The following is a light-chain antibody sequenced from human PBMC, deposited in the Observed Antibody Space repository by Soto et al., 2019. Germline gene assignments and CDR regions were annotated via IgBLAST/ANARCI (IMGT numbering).Light chain of an antibody. CDR1: QRVXNY. CDR2: GAS. CDR3: QHYKKGPWT. V-gene: IGKV3-15*01. Sequence: TQSACAVSLSAGERATLACRASQRVXNYYLAWYQQKPGQAPGLLXYGASPRASGSPARFGGSGSGTVFTRTISSRQSDDFGVYYCQHYKKGPWTFGQGTKVDIK. J-gene: IGKJ1*01.